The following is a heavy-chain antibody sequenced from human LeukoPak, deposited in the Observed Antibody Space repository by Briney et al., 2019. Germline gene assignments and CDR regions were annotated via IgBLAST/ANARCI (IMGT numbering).Heavy chain of an antibody. CDR2: IYPGDSDT. Sequence: GESLKISCKGSGYSFTSYWIGWVRQMPGKGLEWMGIIYPGDSDTTYSPSFQGQVTISADKSISTAFLQWSSLRASDTAMYYCVRLSLGSSWYFDYWGQGTLVTVSS. D-gene: IGHD6-13*01. J-gene: IGHJ4*02. V-gene: IGHV5-51*01. CDR1: GYSFTSYW. CDR3: VRLSLGSSWYFDY.